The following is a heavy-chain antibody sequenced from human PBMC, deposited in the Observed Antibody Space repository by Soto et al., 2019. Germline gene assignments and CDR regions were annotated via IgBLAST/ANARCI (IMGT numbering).Heavy chain of an antibody. Sequence: GGSLRLSCAASGFTFSSYGMHWVRQAPGKGLEWVAVISYDGSNKYYADSVKGRFTISRDNSKNTLYLQMNSLRAEDTAVYYCAKDLLDGDYYYYGMDVWGQGTTVTVSS. CDR2: ISYDGSNK. V-gene: IGHV3-30*18. CDR1: GFTFSSYG. D-gene: IGHD1-1*01. CDR3: AKDLLDGDYYYYGMDV. J-gene: IGHJ6*02.